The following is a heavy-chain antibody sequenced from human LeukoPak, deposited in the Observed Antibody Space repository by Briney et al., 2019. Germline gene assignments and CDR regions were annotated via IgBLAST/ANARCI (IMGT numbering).Heavy chain of an antibody. CDR3: AKDRIAGHDTFDI. Sequence: GGSLRLSCAASGFTVSTNYMSWVRQAPGKGLEWASLINSGGSTYYADSVKGRFTISRDNSKNTVYLQMNSLRAEDTAVYYCAKDRIAGHDTFDIWGQGTVVTVSS. D-gene: IGHD6-13*01. J-gene: IGHJ3*02. V-gene: IGHV3-66*02. CDR1: GFTVSTNY. CDR2: INSGGST.